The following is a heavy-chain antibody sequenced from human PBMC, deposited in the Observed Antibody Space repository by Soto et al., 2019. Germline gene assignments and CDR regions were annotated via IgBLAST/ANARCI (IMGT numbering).Heavy chain of an antibody. CDR2: ISSNGGST. CDR1: GFTFSSYA. D-gene: IGHD3-9*01. J-gene: IGHJ4*02. V-gene: IGHV3-64*01. CDR3: AMGLGDILTVYYFDY. Sequence: GGSLRLSCAASGFTFSSYAMNWVRQAPGKGLEYVSAISSNGGSTYYANSVKGRFTISRDNSKNTLYLQMSSLRAEDMAVYDCAMGLGDILTVYYFDYWGQGTLVTVSS.